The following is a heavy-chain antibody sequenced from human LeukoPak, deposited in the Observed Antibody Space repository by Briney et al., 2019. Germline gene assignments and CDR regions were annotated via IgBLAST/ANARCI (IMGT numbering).Heavy chain of an antibody. Sequence: GASVKVSCKASGYTFTSYGISWVRQAPGQGLEWMGWISAYNGNTNYAQKLQGRVTMTTDTSTSTAYMELRSLRSDDTAVYYCARDKPGAVATYYYYMDVWGKGTTVTISS. CDR3: ARDKPGAVATYYYYMDV. CDR2: ISAYNGNT. V-gene: IGHV1-18*01. CDR1: GYTFTSYG. D-gene: IGHD6-19*01. J-gene: IGHJ6*03.